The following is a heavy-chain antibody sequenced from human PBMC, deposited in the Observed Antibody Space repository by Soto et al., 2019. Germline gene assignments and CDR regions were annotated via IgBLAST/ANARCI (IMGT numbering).Heavy chain of an antibody. CDR3: ARDTTSGNYYYGMDV. Sequence: LSLTCTVSGGSISSGDYYWSWIRQPPGKGLEWIGYIYYSGSTYYNPSLKSRVTISVDTSKNQFSLKLSSVTAADTAVYYCARDTTSGNYYYGMDVWGQGTTVTVSS. CDR1: GGSISSGDYY. CDR2: IYYSGST. V-gene: IGHV4-30-4*01. D-gene: IGHD3-10*01. J-gene: IGHJ6*02.